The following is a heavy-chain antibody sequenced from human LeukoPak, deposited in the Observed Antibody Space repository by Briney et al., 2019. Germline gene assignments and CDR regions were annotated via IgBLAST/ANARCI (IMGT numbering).Heavy chain of an antibody. V-gene: IGHV3-20*04. Sequence: SGGSLRLSCAASGFIFDDYGMSWVRQVPGKGLEWVSGINWNGGSTAYADSMKGRFTVSRDNSKNTLYLQMNSLRAEDTAVYYCVRGAYSSSWLNFDYWGQGTLVTVSS. J-gene: IGHJ4*02. CDR3: VRGAYSSSWLNFDY. CDR1: GFIFDDYG. CDR2: INWNGGST. D-gene: IGHD6-13*01.